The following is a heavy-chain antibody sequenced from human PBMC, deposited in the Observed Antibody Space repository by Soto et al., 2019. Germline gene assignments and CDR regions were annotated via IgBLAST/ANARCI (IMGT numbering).Heavy chain of an antibody. CDR2: IYYSGST. D-gene: IGHD2-15*01. CDR1: GGSISSSSYY. Sequence: QLQLQESGPGLVKPSETLSLTCTVSGGSISSSSYYWGWIRQPPGKGLEWIGSIYYSGSTYYNPSLKSRVTISVDTSKNQFSLKLSSVTAADTAVYYCAIIGYCSGGSCSDDYWGQGTLVTVSS. CDR3: AIIGYCSGGSCSDDY. V-gene: IGHV4-39*01. J-gene: IGHJ4*02.